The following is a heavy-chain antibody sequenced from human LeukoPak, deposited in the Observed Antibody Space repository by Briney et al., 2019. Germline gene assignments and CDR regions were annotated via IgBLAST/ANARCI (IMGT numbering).Heavy chain of an antibody. J-gene: IGHJ3*02. Sequence: GGSLRLSCAASGFTFSRYGMHWVRQAPGKGLEWVAFIPYDGSNKYFADSVKGRFTISRDNSKNTLYLQMNSLRAEDTAVYYCAKARIYHLVVQTAYDVFDIWGQGTMVTVSS. CDR2: IPYDGSNK. D-gene: IGHD2-21*02. CDR1: GFTFSRYG. V-gene: IGHV3-30*02. CDR3: AKARIYHLVVQTAYDVFDI.